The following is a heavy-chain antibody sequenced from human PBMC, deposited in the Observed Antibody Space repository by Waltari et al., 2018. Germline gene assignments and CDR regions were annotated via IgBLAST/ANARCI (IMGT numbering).Heavy chain of an antibody. D-gene: IGHD3-22*01. CDR3: ARLPTKYSDSIGWGFFDQ. CDR2: LRNTGGT. J-gene: IGHJ4*02. Sequence: HVQLQESGPGLVRPSETLSLPCTVSGDFLRDHHWTWIRQAPGKGLEWIAYLRNTGGTKCTPSLESRVTVSAVTSKKQFYLRLTSVTAADTAVYYCARLPTKYSDSIGWGFFDQWGQGILVTVSS. CDR1: GDFLRDHH. V-gene: IGHV4-59*08.